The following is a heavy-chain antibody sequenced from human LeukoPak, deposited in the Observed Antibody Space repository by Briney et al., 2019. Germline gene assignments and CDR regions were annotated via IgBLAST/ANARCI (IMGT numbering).Heavy chain of an antibody. CDR3: ARDLDTTMITRFSWFDP. Sequence: GASVKVSCKASGYTLINYGISWVRQAPGQGLEWLGWISPHNGNTKYTQKFQGRVTITTDTSTSTAYMELRSLRSDDTAVYYCARDLDTTMITRFSWFDPWGQGTLVTVSS. CDR1: GYTLINYG. CDR2: ISPHNGNT. J-gene: IGHJ5*02. V-gene: IGHV1-18*01. D-gene: IGHD5-18*01.